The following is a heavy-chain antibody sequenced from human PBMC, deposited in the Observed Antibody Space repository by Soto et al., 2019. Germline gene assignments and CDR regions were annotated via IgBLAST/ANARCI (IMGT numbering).Heavy chain of an antibody. CDR1: GFTFSSYA. CDR3: ANWFDP. J-gene: IGHJ5*02. Sequence: SLRLSCAASGFTFSSYAMNWVRQAPGKGLEWDAGINGRGGTTYYADSVKGRFTISRDNSQNMLYLQMNSLRGDDTAVYYCANWFDPWGQGTLVTVSS. CDR2: INGRGGTT. V-gene: IGHV3-23*01.